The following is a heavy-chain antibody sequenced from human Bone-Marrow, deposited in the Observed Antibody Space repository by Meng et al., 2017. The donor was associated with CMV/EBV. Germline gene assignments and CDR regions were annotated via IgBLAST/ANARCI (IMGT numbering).Heavy chain of an antibody. CDR1: GFTFSSYW. Sequence: GESLKISCAASGFTFSSYWMSWVRQAPGKGLEWVANIKQDGSEKYYVDSVKGRFTISRDNAKNSLYLQMNSLRAEDTAVYYCARTPTVTTYTYYYYYGMEVWGQGTTVTVSS. CDR3: ARTPTVTTYTYYYYYGMEV. V-gene: IGHV3-7*01. CDR2: IKQDGSEK. D-gene: IGHD4-11*01. J-gene: IGHJ6*02.